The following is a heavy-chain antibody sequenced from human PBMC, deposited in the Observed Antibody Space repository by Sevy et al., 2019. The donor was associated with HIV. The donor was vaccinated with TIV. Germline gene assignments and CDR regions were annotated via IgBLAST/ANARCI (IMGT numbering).Heavy chain of an antibody. CDR2: IYYSGST. CDR3: ARVSRGYDRGAAFDI. Sequence: SETLSLTRTVSGGSISSYYWSWIRQPPGKGLEWIGYIYYSGSTNYNPSLKSRVTISVDTSKNQFSLKLSSVTAADTAVYYCARVSRGYDRGAAFDIWGQGTMVTVSS. D-gene: IGHD5-12*01. CDR1: GGSISSYY. J-gene: IGHJ3*02. V-gene: IGHV4-59*01.